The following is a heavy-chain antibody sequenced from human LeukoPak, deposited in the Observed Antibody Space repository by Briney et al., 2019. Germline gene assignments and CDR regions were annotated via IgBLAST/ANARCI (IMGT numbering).Heavy chain of an antibody. CDR3: ARHRALMDA. CDR1: GGSISSYY. CDR2: IYYSGST. J-gene: IGHJ6*01. Sequence: PSETLSLTCTVSGGSISSYYWSWIRQPPGKGLEWIGYIYYSGSTNYNPSLKSRVTISEDTSKNQFSLKLSSVTAAETAVYFCARHRALMDAWGEGTTVTVSS. V-gene: IGHV4-59*08.